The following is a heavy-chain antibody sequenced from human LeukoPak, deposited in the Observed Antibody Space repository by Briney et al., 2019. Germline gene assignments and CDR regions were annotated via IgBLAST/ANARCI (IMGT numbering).Heavy chain of an antibody. J-gene: IGHJ5*02. V-gene: IGHV3-30*02. Sequence: GGSLRLSCAASGFTFSSYGMHWVRQAPGKGLEWVAFIRYDGSNKYYADSVKGRFTISRDNSKNTLYLQMNSLRAEDTAVYYCAKDREIQLWLLNDNWSDPWGQGTLVTVSS. CDR1: GFTFSSYG. CDR2: IRYDGSNK. D-gene: IGHD5-18*01. CDR3: AKDREIQLWLLNDNWSDP.